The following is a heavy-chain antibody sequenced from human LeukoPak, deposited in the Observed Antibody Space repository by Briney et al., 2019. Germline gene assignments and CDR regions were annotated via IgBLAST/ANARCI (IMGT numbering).Heavy chain of an antibody. D-gene: IGHD1-26*01. Sequence: PGGSLRLSCAASGFPFSSTDMTSVRQAPGKGPEWVSTISGTGDSTYYADSVRGRFTISRDNSKNVLYLQMNSLRAEDTATYYCVQNSGIWSLWGQGTLVTVSS. J-gene: IGHJ4*02. CDR2: ISGTGDST. CDR3: VQNSGIWSL. V-gene: IGHV3-23*01. CDR1: GFPFSSTD.